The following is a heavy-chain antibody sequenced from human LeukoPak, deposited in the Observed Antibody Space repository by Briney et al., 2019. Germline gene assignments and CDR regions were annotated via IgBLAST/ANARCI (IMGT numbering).Heavy chain of an antibody. CDR2: ISPYNGAT. CDR1: GGTFSSYA. J-gene: IGHJ4*02. CDR3: ARDQNWASYYFDS. V-gene: IGHV1-18*01. Sequence: ASVKVSYKASGGTFSSYAISWVRQAPGQGLEWMGWISPYNGATNYAQKLQGRVTMTTDTSTSTAYMELRSLRSDDTAIYYCARDQNWASYYFDSWGQGTLVTVSS. D-gene: IGHD7-27*01.